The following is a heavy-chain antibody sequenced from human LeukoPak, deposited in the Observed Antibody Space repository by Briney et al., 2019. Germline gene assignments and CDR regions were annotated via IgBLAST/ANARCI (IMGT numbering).Heavy chain of an antibody. CDR1: GFTFSDFA. Sequence: GGSLRLSCVASGFTFSDFAVSWVHQAPGKGLEWVSGISGRGDNTHYADSVKGRFTISRDNSKNTLYLQMNSLTAEDTAVYYCAKGRTSGTYFGIDPWGQGTLVTVSS. V-gene: IGHV3-23*01. CDR2: ISGRGDNT. D-gene: IGHD3-10*01. CDR3: AKGRTSGTYFGIDP. J-gene: IGHJ5*02.